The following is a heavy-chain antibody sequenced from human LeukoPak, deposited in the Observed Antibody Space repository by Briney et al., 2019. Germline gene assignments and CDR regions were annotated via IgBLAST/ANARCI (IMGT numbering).Heavy chain of an antibody. CDR2: ISYDGSNK. CDR3: ARDPGDIVAPTGWFDP. D-gene: IGHD2-15*01. Sequence: GGSLRLSCAASGFTFSSYAMHWVRQAPGKGLEWVAVISYDGSNKYYADSVKGRFTISRDNSKNTLYPQMNSLRAEDTAVYYCARDPGDIVAPTGWFDPWGQGTLVTVSS. V-gene: IGHV3-30*04. CDR1: GFTFSSYA. J-gene: IGHJ5*02.